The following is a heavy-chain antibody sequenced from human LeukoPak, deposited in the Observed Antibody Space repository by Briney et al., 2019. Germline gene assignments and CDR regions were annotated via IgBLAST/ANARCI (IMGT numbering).Heavy chain of an antibody. D-gene: IGHD1-14*01. J-gene: IGHJ4*02. V-gene: IGHV3-23*01. CDR3: AKATGYLL. CDR1: GFTFSSYA. Sequence: GGSLRLSCAVSGFTFSSYAMSWVRQAPGKGLEWVSTISNSDGTTYYADSVKGCFTISRDDSENTLSLQMNSLRADDTAVYYCAKATGYLLWGQGTLVTVSS. CDR2: ISNSDGTT.